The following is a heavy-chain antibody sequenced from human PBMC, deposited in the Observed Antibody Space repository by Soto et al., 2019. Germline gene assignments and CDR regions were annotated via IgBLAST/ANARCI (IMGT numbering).Heavy chain of an antibody. V-gene: IGHV4-4*02. CDR2: IYHSGST. CDR1: GGSISSSNW. CDR3: ASYMARYGSGALPRMDV. D-gene: IGHD3-10*01. J-gene: IGHJ6*02. Sequence: LSETLSLTCAVSGGSISSSNWWSWVRQPPGKGLEWIGEIYHSGSTNYNPSLKSRVTISVDKSKNQFSLKLSSMTAADTAVYYCASYMARYGSGALPRMDVWGQGTTVTVSS.